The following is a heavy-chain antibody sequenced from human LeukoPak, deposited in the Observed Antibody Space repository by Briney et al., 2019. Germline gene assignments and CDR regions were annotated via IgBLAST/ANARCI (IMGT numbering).Heavy chain of an antibody. CDR3: AREASGNYHVFDS. V-gene: IGHV3-11*04. J-gene: IGHJ4*02. D-gene: IGHD1-26*01. Sequence: KPGGSLRLSCEASGVTFSTYFISWIRQAPGKGLQWVGYITNSGRSTNYADAVKGRFTISRDNAKKSVYLEMTDLRAEDTAVYYCAREASGNYHVFDSWGQGTLVTVSS. CDR1: GVTFSTYF. CDR2: ITNSGRST.